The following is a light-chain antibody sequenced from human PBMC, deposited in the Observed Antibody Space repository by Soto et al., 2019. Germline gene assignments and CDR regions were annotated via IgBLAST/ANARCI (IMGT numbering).Light chain of an antibody. CDR2: DAS. J-gene: IGKJ1*01. CDR3: QQYDKYST. Sequence: IQMTQSPSTLSASVGDTVTITCRASQSISVSLAWYQQKPGKAPNLLIYDASTLRGGVPSRFSGSGSGTEFTLTVTSLQPEDFATYFCQQYDKYSTFGHGTKVDIK. CDR1: QSISVS. V-gene: IGKV1-5*01.